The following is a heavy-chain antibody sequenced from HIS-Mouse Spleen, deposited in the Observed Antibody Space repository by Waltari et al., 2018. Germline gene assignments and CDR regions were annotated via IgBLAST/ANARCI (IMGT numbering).Heavy chain of an antibody. Sequence: QVQLVQSGAEVKKPGASVKVSCKASGYTFTRGYMSWLRQAPGQGLEWMGWINPNSGGTNYAQKFQGRVTMTRDTSISTAYMELSRLRSDDTAVYYCAVQYNWFNWFDPWGQGTLVTVSS. D-gene: IGHD1-20*01. V-gene: IGHV1-2*02. CDR1: GYTFTRGY. CDR2: INPNSGGT. J-gene: IGHJ5*02. CDR3: AVQYNWFNWFDP.